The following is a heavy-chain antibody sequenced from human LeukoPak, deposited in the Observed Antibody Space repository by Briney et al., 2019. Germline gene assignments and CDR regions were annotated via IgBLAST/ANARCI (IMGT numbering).Heavy chain of an antibody. CDR3: ARDEGNIAVAGTGY. Sequence: YYWSWIRQPPGKGLEWIGEINHSGSTNYNPSLKSRVTISVDTSKNQFSLKLSSVTAADTAVYYCARDEGNIAVAGTGYWGQGTLVTVSS. D-gene: IGHD6-19*01. J-gene: IGHJ4*02. V-gene: IGHV4-34*01. CDR1: YY. CDR2: INHSGST.